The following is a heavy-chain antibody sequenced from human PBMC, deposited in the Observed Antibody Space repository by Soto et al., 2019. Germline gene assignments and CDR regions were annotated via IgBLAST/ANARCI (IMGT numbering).Heavy chain of an antibody. D-gene: IGHD1-1*01. Sequence: PSETLSLTCIVSGDSIITYYRSWIRQPPGKGLEWIGYIYYSGSTNYNPPRKSRVTISVDTSKNQFSLKLSSVTAADTAVYYCARYNWGAMEAFDIWGQGTMVTVSS. J-gene: IGHJ3*02. V-gene: IGHV4-59*01. CDR3: ARYNWGAMEAFDI. CDR1: GDSIITYY. CDR2: IYYSGST.